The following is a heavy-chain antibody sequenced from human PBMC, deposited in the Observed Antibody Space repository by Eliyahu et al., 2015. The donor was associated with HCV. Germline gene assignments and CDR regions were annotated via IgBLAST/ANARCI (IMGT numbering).Heavy chain of an antibody. CDR1: GFTFSSYG. J-gene: IGHJ4*02. D-gene: IGHD2-2*01. Sequence: QVQLVESGGGVVQPGRSLRLSCTASGFTFSSYGMHWVRPGPGQGAGGGAVIWYDGSNKYYADSVKGRFTISRDNAKNTLCLQMNSLRAEDTAVYYCARGNDLPPAYFDYWGQGTLVTVSS. CDR2: IWYDGSNK. V-gene: IGHV3-33*01. CDR3: ARGNDLPPAYFDY.